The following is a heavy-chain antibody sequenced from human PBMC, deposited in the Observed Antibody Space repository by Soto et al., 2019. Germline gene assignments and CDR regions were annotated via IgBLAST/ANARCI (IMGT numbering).Heavy chain of an antibody. CDR2: INHSGST. CDR3: ARGLKHQTGNWFDP. D-gene: IGHD3-16*01. V-gene: IGHV4-34*01. CDR1: GGSFSGYY. Sequence: KPSETLSLTCAVYGGSFSGYYWSWIRQPPGKGLEWIGEINHSGSTNYNPSLKSRVTISVDTSKNQFSLKLSSVTAADTAVYYCARGLKHQTGNWFDPWGQGTLVTVSS. J-gene: IGHJ5*02.